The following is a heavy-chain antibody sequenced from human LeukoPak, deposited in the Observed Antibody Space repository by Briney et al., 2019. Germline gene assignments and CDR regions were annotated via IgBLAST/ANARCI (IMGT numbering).Heavy chain of an antibody. D-gene: IGHD3-10*01. Sequence: GGSLRLSCAASGFTFSSYAMSWVRQAPGKGLEWVSAISGSGGSTYYADSVKGRFTISRDNSKNTLYLRLNSLRAEDTAVYYCAKSARGLIGPYYYYYYMDVWGKGTTVTVSS. CDR1: GFTFSSYA. CDR3: AKSARGLIGPYYYYYYMDV. CDR2: ISGSGGST. J-gene: IGHJ6*03. V-gene: IGHV3-23*01.